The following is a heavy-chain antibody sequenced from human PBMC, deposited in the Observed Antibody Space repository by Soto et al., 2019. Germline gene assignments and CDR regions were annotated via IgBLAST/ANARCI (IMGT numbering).Heavy chain of an antibody. CDR2: INHSGST. V-gene: IGHV4-34*01. CDR1: GGSFSGYY. Sequence: QVQLQQWGAGLLKPSETLSLTCAVYGGSFSGYYWSWIRQPPGKGLEWIGEINHSGSTNYNPSLKSRVTISVDTSKNQFSLKLSSVTAADTAVYCCASCITMVRGVITDANWFDPWGQGTLVTVSS. J-gene: IGHJ5*02. CDR3: ASCITMVRGVITDANWFDP. D-gene: IGHD3-10*01.